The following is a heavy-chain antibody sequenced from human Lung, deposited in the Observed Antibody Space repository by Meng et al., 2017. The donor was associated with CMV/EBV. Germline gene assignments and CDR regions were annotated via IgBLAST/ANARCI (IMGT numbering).Heavy chain of an antibody. J-gene: IGHJ4*02. CDR1: GDSVSSNSAA. D-gene: IGHD4-17*01. CDR2: TYYRSKWYN. V-gene: IGHV6-1*01. Sequence: QTXSLTXXISGDSVSSNSAAWNWIRQSPSRGLEWLGRTYYRSKWYNDYAVSVKSRITINPDTSKNQFSLQLNSVTPEDTAVYYCAREGPTVTPVDYWGQGTXVTVSS. CDR3: AREGPTVTPVDY.